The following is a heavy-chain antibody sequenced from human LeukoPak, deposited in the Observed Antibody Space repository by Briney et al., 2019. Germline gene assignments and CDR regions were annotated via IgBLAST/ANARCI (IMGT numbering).Heavy chain of an antibody. D-gene: IGHD2-2*01. CDR2: IYYSGST. J-gene: IGHJ3*02. Sequence: SETLSLTCTVSGGSISSGGYYWSWIRQHPGKGLEWIGCIYYSGSTYYNPSLKSRVTISVDTSKNQFSLKLSSVTAADTAVYYCARERDCSSTSCYGGTGAFDIWGQGTMVTVSS. V-gene: IGHV4-31*03. CDR1: GGSISSGGYY. CDR3: ARERDCSSTSCYGGTGAFDI.